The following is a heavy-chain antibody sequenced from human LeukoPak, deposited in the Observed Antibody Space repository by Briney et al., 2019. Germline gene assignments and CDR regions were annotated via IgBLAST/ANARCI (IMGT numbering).Heavy chain of an antibody. J-gene: IGHJ6*03. D-gene: IGHD2-2*01. CDR3: ARGVPAARVDYSMKRAYYYYYYMDV. CDR1: GGSISSGSYY. CDR2: IYTSGST. V-gene: IGHV4-61*02. Sequence: PSETLSLTCTVSGGSISSGSYYWSWIRQPAGKGLEWIGRIYTSGSTNYNPSLKSRVTMSVDTSKNQFSLKLSSVTAADTAVYYCARGVPAARVDYSMKRAYYYYYYMDVWGKGPTVTVSS.